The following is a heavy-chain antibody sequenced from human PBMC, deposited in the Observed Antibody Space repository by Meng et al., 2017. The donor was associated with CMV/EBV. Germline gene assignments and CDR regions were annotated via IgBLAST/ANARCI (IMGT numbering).Heavy chain of an antibody. V-gene: IGHV3-74*01. Sequence: GGSLRLSCTASGFTFSSYWMHWVRQAPGKGLVRVSRIYNDGSRTHYADSVEGRFTISRDNAKDTVYLQVDSLSVEDTAVYYCARGHISGYYYPDWGQGTLVTVSS. D-gene: IGHD3-22*01. J-gene: IGHJ4*02. CDR3: ARGHISGYYYPD. CDR2: IYNDGSRT. CDR1: GFTFSSYW.